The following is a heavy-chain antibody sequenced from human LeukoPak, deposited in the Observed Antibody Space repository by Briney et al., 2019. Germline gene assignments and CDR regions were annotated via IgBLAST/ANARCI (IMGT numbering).Heavy chain of an antibody. CDR2: INSDGSST. V-gene: IGHV3-74*01. Sequence: PGGALRLSCAVSGFTFSSYWMHWVRQAPGKGLVWVSRINSDGSSTSYADSVKGRFTISRDNAKNTLYLQMNSLRAEDTAVYYCARGYCSSTSCYALDYWGQGTLVTVSS. J-gene: IGHJ4*02. CDR3: ARGYCSSTSCYALDY. CDR1: GFTFSSYW. D-gene: IGHD2-2*01.